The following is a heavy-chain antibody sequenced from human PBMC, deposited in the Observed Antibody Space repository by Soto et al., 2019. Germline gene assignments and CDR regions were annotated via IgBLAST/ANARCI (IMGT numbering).Heavy chain of an antibody. CDR1: GYTFTNYA. J-gene: IGHJ6*02. CDR2: INAGNGNT. V-gene: IGHV1-3*01. D-gene: IGHD3-10*02. Sequence: QVQLVQSGAEVKKPGASVKVSCKASGYTFTNYAMHWVRQAPGQRLEWMGWINAGNGNTKYSQKFQGRVTITRDTSASTAYMELSSLRYEDPAVYYCARGILLCVDVWGQGTTVTVSS. CDR3: ARGILLCVDV.